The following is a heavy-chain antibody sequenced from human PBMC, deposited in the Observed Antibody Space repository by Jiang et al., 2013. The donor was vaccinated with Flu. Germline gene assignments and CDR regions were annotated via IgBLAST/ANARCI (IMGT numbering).Heavy chain of an antibody. CDR3: ARRAGVNAFDI. CDR1: GYNFSGEA. J-gene: IGHJ3*02. CDR2: ISGGNGNT. D-gene: IGHD6-19*01. Sequence: SGAEVKKPGASVKVSCKVSGYNFSGEALHWVRQAPGQTLEWLGWISGGNGNTKSSQRFQGRVTITRDTSASTTYMELSSLRSEDTAVYYCARRAGVNAFDIWGQGTMVTVSS. V-gene: IGHV1-3*01.